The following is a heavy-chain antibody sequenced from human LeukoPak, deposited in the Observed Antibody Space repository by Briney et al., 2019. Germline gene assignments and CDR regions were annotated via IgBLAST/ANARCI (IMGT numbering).Heavy chain of an antibody. CDR1: GGSISSGDYY. Sequence: SETLSLTCTVSGGSISSGDYYWSWIRQPPGKGLEWIGYIYYSGSTYYNPSLKSRVTISVDTSKNQFSLKLSSVTAADTAVYYCARTGMIVVVIDYWGQGTLVTVSS. D-gene: IGHD3-22*01. V-gene: IGHV4-30-4*01. CDR2: IYYSGST. CDR3: ARTGMIVVVIDY. J-gene: IGHJ4*02.